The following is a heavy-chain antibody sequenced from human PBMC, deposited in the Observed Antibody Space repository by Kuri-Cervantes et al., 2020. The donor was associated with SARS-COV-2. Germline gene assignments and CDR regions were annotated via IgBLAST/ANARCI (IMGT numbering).Heavy chain of an antibody. CDR3: ARDLGVAPDF. CDR2: ISYSGNT. V-gene: IGHV4-59*01. CDR1: GGSISSYY. J-gene: IGHJ4*02. Sequence: SETLSLTCTVSGGSISSYYWSWIRQPPGKGLEWIGYISYSGNTNYNPSLKSRVTISVDTSKNQFSLRLSSVTAADTAVYYCARDLGVAPDFWGQGTQVTVSS. D-gene: IGHD3-16*01.